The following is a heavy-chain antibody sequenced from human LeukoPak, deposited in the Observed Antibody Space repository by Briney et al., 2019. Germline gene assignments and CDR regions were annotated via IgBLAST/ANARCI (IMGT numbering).Heavy chain of an antibody. J-gene: IGHJ5*02. CDR1: GGSISSGTYS. V-gene: IGHV4-30-2*01. D-gene: IGHD3-10*01. Sequence: SETLSLTCSVSGGSISSGTYSWSWIRQPPGEGLEWIGYIYHTGSTYYNPSLKGRVTISVDRSKNQFSLNLNFVTAADTALYYCARGDGSGSGRWFDPWGQGTLITVSS. CDR2: IYHTGST. CDR3: ARGDGSGSGRWFDP.